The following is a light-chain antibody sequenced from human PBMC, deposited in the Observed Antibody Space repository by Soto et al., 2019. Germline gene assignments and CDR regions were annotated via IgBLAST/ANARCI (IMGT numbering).Light chain of an antibody. CDR2: DVI. V-gene: IGLV2-11*01. J-gene: IGLJ1*01. CDR3: CSYAGGYTHV. CDR1: RSDIGGYNF. Sequence: SVLTQPRSVSGFPGQSVTISCTGTRSDIGGYNFVSWYQQHPGQAPKLIIYDVIKRPSGVPDRFSGSKSGNTASLTIYGLQAEDEADYYCCSYAGGYTHVFGTGTKVTVL.